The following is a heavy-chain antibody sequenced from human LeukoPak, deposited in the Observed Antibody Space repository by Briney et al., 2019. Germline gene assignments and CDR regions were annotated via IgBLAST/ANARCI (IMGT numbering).Heavy chain of an antibody. V-gene: IGHV3-9*01. Sequence: GGSLRLSCAASGFTFDDCAIHWVRQAPGKGLEWVSGISWNSGSIGYADSVKGRFTISRDNAKNSLYLQMNSLRTEDTALYYCAKDRDGYNGNFDYWGQGTLVTVSS. CDR1: GFTFDDCA. CDR2: ISWNSGSI. D-gene: IGHD5-24*01. CDR3: AKDRDGYNGNFDY. J-gene: IGHJ4*02.